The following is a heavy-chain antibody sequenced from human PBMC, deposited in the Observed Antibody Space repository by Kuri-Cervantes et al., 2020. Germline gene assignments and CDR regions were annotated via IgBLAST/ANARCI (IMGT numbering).Heavy chain of an antibody. D-gene: IGHD6-13*01. V-gene: IGHV3-53*01. CDR2: IYSGGST. CDR3: AKGLYSSSWFDY. J-gene: IGHJ4*02. CDR1: GFTVSSNY. Sequence: GGSLRLSCAASGFTVSSNYMSWVRQAPGKGLEWVSVIYSGGSTYYADSVKGRFTISRDNSKNTLYLQMNSLRAEDTAVYYCAKGLYSSSWFDYWGQGTLVTVSS.